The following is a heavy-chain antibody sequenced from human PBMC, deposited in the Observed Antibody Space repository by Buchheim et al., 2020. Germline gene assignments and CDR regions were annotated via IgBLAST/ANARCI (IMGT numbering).Heavy chain of an antibody. J-gene: IGHJ6*02. D-gene: IGHD3-10*01. CDR1: GVSIGSRSDY. CDR3: ARDSSIKLLWFGEYYGMDV. Sequence: QVQLQESGPGLLKPSQTLSLACTVSGVSIGSRSDYWTWIRHLPGKGLEWIGYIYYSGSTYYNPSLKSRVTISVDTSKNQFSLKLSSVTAADTAVYYCARDSSIKLLWFGEYYGMDVWGQGTT. V-gene: IGHV4-30-4*08. CDR2: IYYSGST.